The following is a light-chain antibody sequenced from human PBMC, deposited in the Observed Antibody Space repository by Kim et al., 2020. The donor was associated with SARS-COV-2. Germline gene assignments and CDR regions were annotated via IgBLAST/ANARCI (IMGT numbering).Light chain of an antibody. CDR1: QSISTW. J-gene: IGKJ2*01. V-gene: IGKV1-5*01. Sequence: GDRVTIACRASQSISTWLAWYQQKPGKAPKLLIYDASGLQSGVPSRFSGIGSGTEFTLTISSLQPDDFATYYCQQYNSLSSVTFGQGTKLEI. CDR3: QQYNSLSSVT. CDR2: DAS.